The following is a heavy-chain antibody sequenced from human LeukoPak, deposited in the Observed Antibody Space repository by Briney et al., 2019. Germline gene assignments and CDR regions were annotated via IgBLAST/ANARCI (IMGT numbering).Heavy chain of an antibody. D-gene: IGHD4-17*01. CDR1: GYTFTGYY. J-gene: IGHJ4*02. CDR2: INPNSGGT. CDR3: ARDNYGDYGGY. V-gene: IGHV1-2*02. Sequence: ASVKVSCKASGYTFTGYYMHWVRQAPGQGLEWMGWINPNSGGTNYAQKFQGRVTMTRDTSISTAYMELSSLRSEDTAVYYCARDNYGDYGGYWGQGTLVTVSS.